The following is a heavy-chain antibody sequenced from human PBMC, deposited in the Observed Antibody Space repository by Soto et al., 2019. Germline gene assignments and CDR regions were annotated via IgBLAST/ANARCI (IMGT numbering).Heavy chain of an antibody. CDR2: INHSGST. Sequence: PSETLSLTCAVSGGSISSGGYSWSWIRQPPGKGLEWIGYINHSGSTYYNPSLKSRVTISVDRSKNQFSLKLSSVTAADTAVYYCARAPDYYGSGSQFDYWGQGTLVTVSS. D-gene: IGHD3-10*01. CDR3: ARAPDYYGSGSQFDY. J-gene: IGHJ4*02. CDR1: GGSISSGGYS. V-gene: IGHV4-30-2*01.